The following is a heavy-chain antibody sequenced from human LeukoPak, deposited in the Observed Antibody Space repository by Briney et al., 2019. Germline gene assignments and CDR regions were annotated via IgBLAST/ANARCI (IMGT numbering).Heavy chain of an antibody. CDR2: ISSSGTTI. CDR3: ARAYSSRGPLGAFDI. V-gene: IGHV3-48*03. J-gene: IGHJ3*02. CDR1: GFTFSSHE. D-gene: IGHD6-19*01. Sequence: GGSLRLSCAASGFTFSSHEMNWVRQAPGKGLEWISYISSSGTTIYYADSVKGRFTISRDNAKNSLYLQMNSLRAEDTAVYYCARAYSSRGPLGAFDIWGQGTMVTVSS.